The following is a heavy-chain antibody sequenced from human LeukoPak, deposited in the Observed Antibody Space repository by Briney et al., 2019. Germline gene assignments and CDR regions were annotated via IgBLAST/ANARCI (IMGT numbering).Heavy chain of an antibody. V-gene: IGHV1-69*13. Sequence: GASVKVSCKASGGTFSIYAISWVRQAPGQGLEWMGGIIPIFGTANYAQKFQGRVTITADESTSTAYMELSSLRSEDTAVYYCASGYCSSTSCYIDYYYYGMDVWGQGTTVTVSS. CDR2: IIPIFGTA. D-gene: IGHD2-2*02. CDR1: GGTFSIYA. J-gene: IGHJ6*02. CDR3: ASGYCSSTSCYIDYYYYGMDV.